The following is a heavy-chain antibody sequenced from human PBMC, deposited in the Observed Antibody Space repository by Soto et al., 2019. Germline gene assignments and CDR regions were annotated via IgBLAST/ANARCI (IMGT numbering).Heavy chain of an antibody. CDR2: INHSGSI. D-gene: IGHD5-18*01. Sequence: LSLTCALYGGSFRSSYWSWIRHPPGKGLEWIGEINHSGSINYSPSLKSRVTISVDTSKNQFSLKLCSVTAADTAVYYCARPGYSYGSDAFDIWGQGTMVTVSS. J-gene: IGHJ3*02. CDR1: GGSFRSSY. CDR3: ARPGYSYGSDAFDI. V-gene: IGHV4-34*01.